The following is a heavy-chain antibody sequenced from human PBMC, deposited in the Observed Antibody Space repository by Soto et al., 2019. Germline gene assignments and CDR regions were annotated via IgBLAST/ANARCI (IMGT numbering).Heavy chain of an antibody. CDR1: GGSISSYY. J-gene: IGHJ3*02. V-gene: IGHV4-59*08. CDR3: ARRWGGLFDT. CDR2: IYYSGST. Sequence: QVQLQESGPGLVKPSETLSLTCTVSGGSISSYYWSWIRQPPGKGLEWIGYIYYSGSTNYNPSLKSRVTIPIATTKNQFSLNLRSVTAAETAVYHCARRWGGLFDTWGQGTMVTVSS. D-gene: IGHD1-26*01.